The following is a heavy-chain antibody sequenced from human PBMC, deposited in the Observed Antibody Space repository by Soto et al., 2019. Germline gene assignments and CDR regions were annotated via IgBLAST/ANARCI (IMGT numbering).Heavy chain of an antibody. CDR3: AMRYCSGGSCRYYYYYYMDV. CDR1: GYTFTSYD. D-gene: IGHD2-15*01. Sequence: ASVKVSCKASGYTFTSYDINWVRQATGQGLEWMGWMNPNSGNTGYAQKFQGRDTMTRNTSISTAYMELSSLRSEDTAVYYFAMRYCSGGSCRYYYYYYMDVWGKGTTVTVSS. V-gene: IGHV1-8*01. J-gene: IGHJ6*03. CDR2: MNPNSGNT.